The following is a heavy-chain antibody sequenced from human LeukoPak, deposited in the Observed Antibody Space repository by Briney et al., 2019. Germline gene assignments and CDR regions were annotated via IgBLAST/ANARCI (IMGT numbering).Heavy chain of an antibody. Sequence: GGSLRLSCAASGFTFDDYAMHWVRQAPGKGLEWVSGSSWNSGSIGYADSVKGRFTISRDNAKNSLYLQMNSLRAEDTALYYCAKDIRSSGWCPDYWGQGTLVTVSS. CDR1: GFTFDDYA. CDR2: SSWNSGSI. CDR3: AKDIRSSGWCPDY. D-gene: IGHD6-19*01. V-gene: IGHV3-9*01. J-gene: IGHJ4*02.